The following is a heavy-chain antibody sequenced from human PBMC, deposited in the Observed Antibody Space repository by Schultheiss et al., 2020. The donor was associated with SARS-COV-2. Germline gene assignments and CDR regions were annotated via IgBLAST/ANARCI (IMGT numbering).Heavy chain of an antibody. CDR3: ARIYCTSTRCSTYFDY. Sequence: SETLSLTCTVSGYSISSGYYWGWIRQPPGKGLEWIGYIYYSGSTNYNPSLKSRVTMSVDTSKNQFSLKLSSVTAADTAVYYCARIYCTSTRCSTYFDYWGRGTLVTVSS. V-gene: IGHV4-38-2*02. CDR2: IYYSGST. D-gene: IGHD2-2*01. J-gene: IGHJ4*02. CDR1: GYSISSGYY.